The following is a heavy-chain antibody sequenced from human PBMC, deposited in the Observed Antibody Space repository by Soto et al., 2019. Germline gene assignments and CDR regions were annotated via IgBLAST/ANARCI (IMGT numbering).Heavy chain of an antibody. CDR3: ARGGQLGSFDF. V-gene: IGHV3-74*01. D-gene: IGHD6-6*01. CDR1: GVTFSSYW. Sequence: GGSMRLCCAAFGVTFSSYWMNWVRQAPGKGLVWVSLIKSDGSSTRYADSVKGRFTISRDTAKNTLYLQMNSLRVEDTAVYYCARGGQLGSFDFWGQGTLVTVSS. J-gene: IGHJ4*02. CDR2: IKSDGSST.